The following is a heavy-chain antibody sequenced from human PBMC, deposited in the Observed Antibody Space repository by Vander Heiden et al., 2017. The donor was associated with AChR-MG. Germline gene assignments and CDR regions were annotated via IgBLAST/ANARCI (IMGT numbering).Heavy chain of an antibody. V-gene: IGHV3-74*01. CDR3: ARDTPLTNSYGMDV. CDR1: GFTFSSYW. CDR2: INSDGSST. D-gene: IGHD2-15*01. J-gene: IGHJ6*02. Sequence: EVQLVESGGGLVQPGGSLRLSCAASGFTFSSYWMHWVSQAPGKWLVWVSRINSDGSSTSYADSVKGRFTISRDNAKNTLYLQMNSLRAEDTAVYYCARDTPLTNSYGMDVWGQGTTVTVSS.